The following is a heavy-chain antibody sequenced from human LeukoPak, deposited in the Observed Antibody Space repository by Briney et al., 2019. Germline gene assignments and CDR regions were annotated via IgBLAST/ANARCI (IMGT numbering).Heavy chain of an antibody. Sequence: AGSLRLSCAASGFTFRSFVMHWVRQAPGKGLEWVAAISYEDGINKYYEDSVKGRFTISRDNSKYTVYLQMNSLRAEDTAVYYCARDSPRTGGGGSHFDYWGEGTLVTVSS. CDR2: ISYEDGINK. D-gene: IGHD1-1*01. CDR3: ARDSPRTGGGGSHFDY. J-gene: IGHJ4*02. CDR1: GFTFRSFV. V-gene: IGHV3-30*14.